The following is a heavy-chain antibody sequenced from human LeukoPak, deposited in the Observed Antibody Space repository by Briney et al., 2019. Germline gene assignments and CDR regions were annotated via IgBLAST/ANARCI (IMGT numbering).Heavy chain of an antibody. J-gene: IGHJ4*02. V-gene: IGHV1-18*01. Sequence: ASVKVSCKASDYPFTTYGLSWVRQAPGQGLEWVGWINPYNGNTNYAQKFQGRVTMTTDTSTSTAYMELRSLRSDDTAVYYCARESAGYYFDYWGQGSLVIVSS. D-gene: IGHD3-10*01. CDR1: DYPFTTYG. CDR2: INPYNGNT. CDR3: ARESAGYYFDY.